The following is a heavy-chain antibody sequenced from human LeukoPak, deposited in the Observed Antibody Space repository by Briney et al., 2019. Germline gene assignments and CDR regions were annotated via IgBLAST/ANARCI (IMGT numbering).Heavy chain of an antibody. V-gene: IGHV1-24*01. J-gene: IGHJ4*02. CDR3: AGDLSSGYFDY. Sequence: ASVTVSRQVSGYMFTELSMHWVWQAPAKGLEWVGGFDPEDDEKMYAQKFQGRVTMTENTSTDTAYMELSSLRSEDTAVHYGAGDLSSGYFDYGGQGTLVTVS. CDR2: FDPEDDEK. D-gene: IGHD3-22*01. CDR1: GYMFTELS.